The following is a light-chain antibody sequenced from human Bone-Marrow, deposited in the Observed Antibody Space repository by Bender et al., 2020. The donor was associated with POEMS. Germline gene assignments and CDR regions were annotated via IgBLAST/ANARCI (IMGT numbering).Light chain of an antibody. CDR3: QAYDTSTGHV. CDR2: QDS. Sequence: SYELTQPSSVSVSPGQTARITCSGDLLANKYVRWFQQRPGQSPVVVIYQDSKRPSWIPERFTGSNSGNTATLTISGTQAVDEADYYCQAYDTSTGHVFGTGTKVAVL. J-gene: IGLJ1*01. V-gene: IGLV3-1*01. CDR1: LLANKY.